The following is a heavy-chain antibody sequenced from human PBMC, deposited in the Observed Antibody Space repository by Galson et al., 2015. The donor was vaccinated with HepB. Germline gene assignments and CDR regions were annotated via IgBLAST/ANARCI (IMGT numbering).Heavy chain of an antibody. D-gene: IGHD3-3*01. J-gene: IGHJ6*02. Sequence: SVKVSCKVSGYTLTELSMHWVRQAPGKGLEWMGGFDPEDGETIYAQKFQGRVTMTEDTSTDTAYMELSSLRSEDTAVYYCATGAVGVAVLRANYYYYGMDVWGQGTTVTVSS. CDR3: ATGAVGVAVLRANYYYYGMDV. CDR2: FDPEDGET. CDR1: GYTLTELS. V-gene: IGHV1-24*01.